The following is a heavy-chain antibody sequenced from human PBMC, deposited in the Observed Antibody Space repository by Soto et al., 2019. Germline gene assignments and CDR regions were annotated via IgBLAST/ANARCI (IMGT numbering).Heavy chain of an antibody. J-gene: IGHJ4*02. V-gene: IGHV3-21*01. Sequence: GGSLRLSCAASGFTFSSYSMNWVRQAPGKGLEWVSSISSSSYIYYADSVKGRFTISRDNAKNSLYLQMNSLRAEDTAVYYCARDPGYGDQLDYWGQGTLVTVSS. CDR3: ARDPGYGDQLDY. CDR1: GFTFSSYS. CDR2: ISSSSYI. D-gene: IGHD4-17*01.